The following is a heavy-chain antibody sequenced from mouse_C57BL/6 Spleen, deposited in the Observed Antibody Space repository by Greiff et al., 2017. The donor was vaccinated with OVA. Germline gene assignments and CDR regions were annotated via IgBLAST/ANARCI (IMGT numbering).Heavy chain of an antibody. D-gene: IGHD1-1*01. CDR3: TTSLTTVRDY. CDR2: IDPENGDT. V-gene: IGHV14-4*01. CDR1: GFNIKDDY. Sequence: VQLKESGAELVRPGASVKLSCTASGFNIKDDYMHWVKQRPEQGLEWIGWIDPENGDTEYASKFQGKATITADTSSNTAYLQLSSLTSEDTAVYYCTTSLTTVRDYWGQGTTLTVSS. J-gene: IGHJ2*01.